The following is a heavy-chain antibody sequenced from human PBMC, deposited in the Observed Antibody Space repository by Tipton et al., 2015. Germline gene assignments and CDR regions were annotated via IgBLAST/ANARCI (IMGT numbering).Heavy chain of an antibody. D-gene: IGHD3-16*01. Sequence: TLSLTCTVSGGSISSYYWSWIRQPAGKGLEWIGRIYSSGSTNYNPSLKSRVTISVDTSKNQFSLKLSSVTAADTAVYYCVRHFKFGEFFAFDLWGQGTLVTVSS. V-gene: IGHV4-4*07. J-gene: IGHJ4*01. CDR1: GGSISSYY. CDR2: IYSSGST. CDR3: VRHFKFGEFFAFDL.